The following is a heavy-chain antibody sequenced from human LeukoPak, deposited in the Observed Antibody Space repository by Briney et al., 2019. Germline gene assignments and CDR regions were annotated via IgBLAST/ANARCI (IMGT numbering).Heavy chain of an antibody. Sequence: SETLSLTCTVSGGSISSYHWSWIRQPPGKGLEWIGYIYYSGSTNYNPSLKSRVTISVDTSKNQFSLKLSSVTAADTAVYYCARLGIAAAGPPDYWGQGTLVTVSS. CDR2: IYYSGST. CDR3: ARLGIAAAGPPDY. D-gene: IGHD6-13*01. CDR1: GGSISSYH. J-gene: IGHJ4*02. V-gene: IGHV4-59*08.